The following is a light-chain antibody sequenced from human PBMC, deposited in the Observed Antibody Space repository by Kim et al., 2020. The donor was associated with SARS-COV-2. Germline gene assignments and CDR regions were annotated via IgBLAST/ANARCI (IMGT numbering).Light chain of an antibody. CDR2: AAS. Sequence: DIQMTQSPSSLSASVGDRVTITCRASQSISSYLNWYQQKPGKAPKLLIYAASSLQSGVPSRFSGSGSGTDFTLTISSLQPEDFATYYWQQGYSTPSFGQGTKLEI. CDR1: QSISSY. V-gene: IGKV1-39*01. J-gene: IGKJ2*03. CDR3: QQGYSTPS.